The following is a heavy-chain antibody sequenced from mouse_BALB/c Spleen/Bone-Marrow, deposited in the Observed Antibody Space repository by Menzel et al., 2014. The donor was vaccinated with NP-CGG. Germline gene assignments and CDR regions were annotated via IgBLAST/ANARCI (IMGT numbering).Heavy chain of an antibody. V-gene: IGHV1-5*01. Sequence: EVQLQQSGTVLARPGAAVKMSCKASGYTFSNYWMHWVKQRPGQGLAWIGTIYPGNSDTTYNQKFKGKAKLTAVTSTSTAYMELSILTNEDSAVYYCTTLARSDFDYWGQGPTLTVSS. D-gene: IGHD3-1*01. CDR1: GYTFSNYW. J-gene: IGHJ2*01. CDR2: IYPGNSDT. CDR3: TTLARSDFDY.